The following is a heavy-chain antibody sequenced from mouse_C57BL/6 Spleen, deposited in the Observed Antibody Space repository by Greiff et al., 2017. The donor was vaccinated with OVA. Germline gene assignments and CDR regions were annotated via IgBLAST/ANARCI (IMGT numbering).Heavy chain of an antibody. CDR1: GYSFTGYF. D-gene: IGHD1-1*01. CDR2: INPYNGDT. V-gene: IGHV1-20*01. J-gene: IGHJ3*01. Sequence: EVQLQQSGPELVKPGNSVKISCKASGYSFTGYFMNWVMQSHGKSLEWIGRINPYNGDTFYNQKFKGKATLTVDKSSSTAHMELRSLTSEDSAVYYCASDPYGSGAWFAYWGQGTLVTVSA. CDR3: ASDPYGSGAWFAY.